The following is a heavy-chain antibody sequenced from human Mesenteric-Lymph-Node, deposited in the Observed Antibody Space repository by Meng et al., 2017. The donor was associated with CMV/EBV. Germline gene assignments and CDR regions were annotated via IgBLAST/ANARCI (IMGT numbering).Heavy chain of an antibody. D-gene: IGHD1-26*01. Sequence: SETLSLTCTVSGDSMKNYYWSWIRQPPGKGLEWMGYMYYNGVTNYNPSLKSRVTISVDTSKNQFSLKLSSVTAADTAVYYCARWIVGAPRFDYWGQGTLVTVSS. V-gene: IGHV4-59*12. J-gene: IGHJ4*02. CDR2: MYYNGVT. CDR3: ARWIVGAPRFDY. CDR1: GDSMKNYY.